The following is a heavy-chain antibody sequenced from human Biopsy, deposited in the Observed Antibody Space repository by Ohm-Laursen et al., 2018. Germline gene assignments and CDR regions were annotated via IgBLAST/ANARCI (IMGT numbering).Heavy chain of an antibody. CDR3: ATKLTGYFHH. Sequence: SSVKVSCKAPGGTFGNYGVNWVRQAPGQGLEWLGGNIPILGTGNYAQKFQGRVTVAADTSTSTATMELRSLRSDDTAVYYCATKLTGYFHHWGQGTLVIVSS. D-gene: IGHD3-9*01. CDR1: GGTFGNYG. CDR2: NIPILGTG. J-gene: IGHJ1*01. V-gene: IGHV1-69*06.